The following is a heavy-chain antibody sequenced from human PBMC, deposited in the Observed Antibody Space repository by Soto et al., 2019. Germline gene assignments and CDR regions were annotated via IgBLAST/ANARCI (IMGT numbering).Heavy chain of an antibody. CDR3: AKDKRLPHDVFDI. V-gene: IGHV3-23*01. CDR1: GFTFNSCA. J-gene: IGHJ3*02. D-gene: IGHD6-25*01. CDR2: ISSSGDSR. Sequence: EVQMLESGGGLLKPGGSLRLSCAASGFTFNSCATSWVRQAPGKGLEWVAAISSSGDSRYYADSVNGRFTISRDNSKNTLYLQMDSLRAEDSAIYYCAKDKRLPHDVFDIWGQGTMVTVSS.